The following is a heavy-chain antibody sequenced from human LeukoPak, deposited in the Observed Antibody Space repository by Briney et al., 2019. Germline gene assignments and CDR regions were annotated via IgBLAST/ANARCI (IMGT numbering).Heavy chain of an antibody. CDR3: ARGHYYDSSGSNFDY. V-gene: IGHV1-18*01. CDR1: GYTFTSYG. CDR2: ISAYNGNT. Sequence: ASVKVSCKASGYTFTSYGISWVRQAPGQGLEWMGWISAYNGNTNYAQKFQGRVTMTRNTSISTAYMELSSLRSEDTAVYYCARGHYYDSSGSNFDYWGQGTLVTVSS. D-gene: IGHD3-22*01. J-gene: IGHJ4*02.